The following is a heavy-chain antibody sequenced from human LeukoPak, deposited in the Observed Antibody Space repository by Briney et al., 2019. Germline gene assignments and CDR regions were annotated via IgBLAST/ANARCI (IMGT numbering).Heavy chain of an antibody. CDR2: IYYSGST. V-gene: IGHV4-59*08. Sequence: SETLSLTCTVSGGCISSYYWSWIRQPPGKGLEWIGYIYYSGSTNYNPSLKSRVTISVDTSKNQFSLKLSSVTAADTAVYYCAGGSGSYPHGYWGQGTLVTVSS. J-gene: IGHJ4*02. D-gene: IGHD3-10*01. CDR1: GGCISSYY. CDR3: AGGSGSYPHGY.